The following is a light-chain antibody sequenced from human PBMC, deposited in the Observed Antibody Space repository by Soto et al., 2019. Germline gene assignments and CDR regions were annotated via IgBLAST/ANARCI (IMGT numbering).Light chain of an antibody. J-gene: IGKJ2*02. CDR3: YDRRHCPRST. CDR2: DIY. CDR1: QSVPRH. Sequence: EIVLTQSPATLSLSPGESATLSCRASQSVPRHFAWYQQRPGQAPRLLIYDIYYRDTGIPARFSGSGSGTDFTLTISSREPEDSAVYYCYDRRHCPRSTFGQGTKLEIK. V-gene: IGKV3-11*01.